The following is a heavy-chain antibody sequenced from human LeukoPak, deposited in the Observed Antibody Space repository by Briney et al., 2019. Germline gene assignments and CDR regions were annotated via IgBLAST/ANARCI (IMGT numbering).Heavy chain of an antibody. CDR3: TRDSGSYYGRLDYFDY. D-gene: IGHD1-26*01. V-gene: IGHV3-49*03. J-gene: IGHJ4*02. Sequence: PGGSLRLSCTASGFTFGDYAMSWLRQAPGKGLEWVGFIRSKAYGGTTEYAASVKGRFTISRDDSKSIAYLQMNSLKTEDTAVYYCTRDSGSYYGRLDYFDYWGQGSLVTVSS. CDR2: IRSKAYGGTT. CDR1: GFTFGDYA.